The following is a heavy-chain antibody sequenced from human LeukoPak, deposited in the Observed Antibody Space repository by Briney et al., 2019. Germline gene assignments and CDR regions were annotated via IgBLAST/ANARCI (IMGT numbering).Heavy chain of an antibody. Sequence: ESGPALVKPTQTLTLTCTFSGFSLSTSGMCVSWIRQPPGKALEWLARIDWDGEEYYTTSLKTRLTISKDTSKNQVVLTMTNMDPVDTATYYCARVYQGYYGLGREDHWGQGILVTVSS. J-gene: IGHJ4*02. CDR1: GFSLSTSGMC. CDR3: ARVYQGYYGLGREDH. D-gene: IGHD3-10*01. CDR2: IDWDGEE. V-gene: IGHV2-70*11.